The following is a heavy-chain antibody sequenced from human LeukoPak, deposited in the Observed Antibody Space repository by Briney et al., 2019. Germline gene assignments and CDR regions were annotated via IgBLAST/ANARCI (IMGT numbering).Heavy chain of an antibody. CDR1: GGSISSYY. CDR2: MYYSGTT. V-gene: IGHV4-59*01. D-gene: IGHD5-18*01. Sequence: SETLSLTCTVSGGSISSYYWSWIRQPPGKGLEWIGYMYYSGTTNYNPSLRSRVIISADTSKNQFSLQVSSVTAADTAVYYCARQQIYVDTGLVDYFDYWGQGILVTVSS. J-gene: IGHJ4*02. CDR3: ARQQIYVDTGLVDYFDY.